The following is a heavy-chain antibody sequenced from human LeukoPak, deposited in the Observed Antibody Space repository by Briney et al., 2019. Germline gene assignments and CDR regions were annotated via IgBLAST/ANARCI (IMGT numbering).Heavy chain of an antibody. CDR3: AKVTPPDYFDWLLQEAYFDY. Sequence: GGSLRLSCAASGFTFSSYGMSWVRQAPGKGLEWVSAISGSGGSTYYADSVKGRSTISRDNSKNTLYLQMNSLRAEDTAVYYCAKVTPPDYFDWLLQEAYFDYWGQGTLVTVSS. CDR2: ISGSGGST. CDR1: GFTFSSYG. V-gene: IGHV3-23*01. J-gene: IGHJ4*02. D-gene: IGHD3-9*01.